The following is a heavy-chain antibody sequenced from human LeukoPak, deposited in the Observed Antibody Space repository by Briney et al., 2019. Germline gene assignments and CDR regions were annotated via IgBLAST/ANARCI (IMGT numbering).Heavy chain of an antibody. CDR2: INSDGSST. CDR3: ATPSPLRGYSYGTFDY. Sequence: GGSLRLSCAASGFTFSSYWMHWVRQAPGKGLVWVSRINSDGSSTSYADSVKGRFTISRDNAKNTLYLQMNSLRAEDTAVYYCATPSPLRGYSYGTFDYWGQGTLVTVSS. V-gene: IGHV3-74*01. J-gene: IGHJ4*02. D-gene: IGHD5-18*01. CDR1: GFTFSSYW.